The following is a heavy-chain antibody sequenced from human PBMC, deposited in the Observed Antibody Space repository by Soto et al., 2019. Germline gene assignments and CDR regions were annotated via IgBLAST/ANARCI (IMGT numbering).Heavy chain of an antibody. V-gene: IGHV4-30-4*02. CDR3: ARPVRGTYGMDV. D-gene: IGHD3-10*01. CDR1: GGSISSGDYY. Sequence: SETLSLTCTVSGGSISSGDYYWSWIRQPPGMGLVWIGYIYYSGSTYYNPSLKSRVTISVDTSKNQFSLKLSSVTAADTAVYYCARPVRGTYGMDVWGQGTTVTVSS. CDR2: IYYSGST. J-gene: IGHJ6*02.